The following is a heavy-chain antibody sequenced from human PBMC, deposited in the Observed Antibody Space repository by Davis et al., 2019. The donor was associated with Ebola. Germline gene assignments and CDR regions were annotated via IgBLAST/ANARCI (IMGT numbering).Heavy chain of an antibody. CDR1: GGSFSGYY. Sequence: MPGGSLRLSCAVYGGSFSGYYWSWIRQPPGKGPEWIGSIYYSGDTYYNSSLKSRVTISVDTSKNQFSLKLSSVTAADTAVYYCARGRNYYYGSGSLFGPWGQGTLVTVSS. CDR2: IYYSGDT. D-gene: IGHD3-10*01. J-gene: IGHJ5*02. CDR3: ARGRNYYYGSGSLFGP. V-gene: IGHV4-34*01.